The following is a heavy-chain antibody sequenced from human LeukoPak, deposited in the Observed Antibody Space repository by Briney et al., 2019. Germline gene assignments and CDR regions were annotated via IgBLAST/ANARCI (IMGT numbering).Heavy chain of an antibody. Sequence: SETLSLTCAVYGGSFSGYYWSWIRQPPGKGLEWIGEISHSGSTNYNPSLKSRVTISVDTSKNQFSLKLSSVTAADTAVYYCASRLLGYCSSTSCPTPYYFDYWGQGTLVTVSS. V-gene: IGHV4-34*01. CDR3: ASRLLGYCSSTSCPTPYYFDY. D-gene: IGHD2-2*01. CDR1: GGSFSGYY. CDR2: ISHSGST. J-gene: IGHJ4*02.